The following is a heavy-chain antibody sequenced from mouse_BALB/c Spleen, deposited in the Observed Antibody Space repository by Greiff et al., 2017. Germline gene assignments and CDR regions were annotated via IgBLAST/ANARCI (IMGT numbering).Heavy chain of an antibody. V-gene: IGHV14-3*02. D-gene: IGHD1-1*01. CDR1: GFNIKDTY. Sequence: EVQLQQSGAELVKPGASVKLSCTASGFNIKDTYMHWVKQRPEQGLEWIGRIDPANGNTKYDPKFQGKATISADTSSNTAYLQLSSLTSEDTAVYYCASTTYAMDYWGEGTSGTVSS. CDR2: IDPANGNT. J-gene: IGHJ4*01. CDR3: ASTTYAMDY.